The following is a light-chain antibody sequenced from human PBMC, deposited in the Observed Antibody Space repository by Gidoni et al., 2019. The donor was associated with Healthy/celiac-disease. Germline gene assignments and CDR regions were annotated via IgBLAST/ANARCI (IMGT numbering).Light chain of an antibody. CDR2: AAS. CDR3: QKYNSAL. CDR1: QGISNY. J-gene: IGKJ3*01. Sequence: DIQMTQSPSSLSASVGDRVTITCRASQGISNYLAWYQQKPGKVPKLLIYAASTLQSGVPSRFSGSGSGTDFTLTISNLQPEDVATYYCQKYNSALFGPGTKVDIK. V-gene: IGKV1-27*01.